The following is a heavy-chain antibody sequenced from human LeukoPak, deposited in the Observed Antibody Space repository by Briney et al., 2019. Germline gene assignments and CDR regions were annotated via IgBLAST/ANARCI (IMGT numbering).Heavy chain of an antibody. CDR3: VKGDRGHSVPDY. D-gene: IGHD2-21*01. V-gene: IGHV3-9*01. J-gene: IGHJ4*02. CDR2: ITWNSGTI. Sequence: GGSLRLSCAASGFTFDDYAMHWVRQAPGKGLEWVSGITWNSGTIGYADSVKGRFTISRDNAKNSLYLQMNSLRAEDTALYYCVKGDRGHSVPDYWGQGTPVTVSS. CDR1: GFTFDDYA.